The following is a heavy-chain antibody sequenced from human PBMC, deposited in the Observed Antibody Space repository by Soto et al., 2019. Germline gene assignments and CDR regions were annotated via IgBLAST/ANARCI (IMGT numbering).Heavy chain of an antibody. Sequence: EVQLEESGGGLIKPGESLTLSCAASDFILSDAWMKWVRQAPGKGLEWVGSIKSKAHGGTTDYAAPLKGRFTILRDDSKNTLYLQMHLLQTELTAMYYCASYRDSSGLRRYDYWGQGALVTVSS. V-gene: IGHV3-15*07. CDR1: DFILSDAW. J-gene: IGHJ4*02. CDR3: ASYRDSSGLRRYDY. CDR2: IKSKAHGGTT. D-gene: IGHD3-22*01.